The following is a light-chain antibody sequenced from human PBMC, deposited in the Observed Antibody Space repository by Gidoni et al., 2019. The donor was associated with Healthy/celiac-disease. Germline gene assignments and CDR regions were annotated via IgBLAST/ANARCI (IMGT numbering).Light chain of an antibody. J-gene: IGKJ3*01. V-gene: IGKV1-9*01. CDR1: QGISSY. Sequence: IQLTQSPSSLSASVGDRVTITCRASQGISSYLDWYQQKPGKAPKLLIYAASTLQSGVPSRFSGSGSGTDFTLTISSLQPEDFATYYCQQRNSYPFTFXPXTKVXIK. CDR3: QQRNSYPFT. CDR2: AAS.